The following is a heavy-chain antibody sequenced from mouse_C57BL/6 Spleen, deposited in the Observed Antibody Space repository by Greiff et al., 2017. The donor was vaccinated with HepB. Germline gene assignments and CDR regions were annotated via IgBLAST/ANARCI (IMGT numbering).Heavy chain of an antibody. CDR1: GFNIKDDY. CDR2: IDPENGDT. J-gene: IGHJ3*01. D-gene: IGHD2-5*01. CDR3: TSYSNPFAY. V-gene: IGHV14-4*01. Sequence: EVKLMESGAELVRPGASVKLSCTASGFNIKDDYMHWVKQRPEQGLEWIGWIDPENGDTEYASKFQGKATITADTSSNTAYLQLSSLTSEDTAVYYCTSYSNPFAYWGQGTLVTVSA.